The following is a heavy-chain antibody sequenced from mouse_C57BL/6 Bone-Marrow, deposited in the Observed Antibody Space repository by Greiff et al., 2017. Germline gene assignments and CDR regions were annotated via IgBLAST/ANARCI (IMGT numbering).Heavy chain of an antibody. J-gene: IGHJ3*01. CDR3: AIYYDYAY. V-gene: IGHV5-6*02. CDR1: GFTFSSYG. CDR2: ISSGGSYT. Sequence: DVKLVESGGDLVKPGGSLKLSCAASGFTFSSYGMSWVRQTPDKRLEWVATISSGGSYTYYPDSVKGRFTISRDNAKNTLYLQMSSLKSEDTAMYYCAIYYDYAYWGQGTLVTVSA. D-gene: IGHD2-4*01.